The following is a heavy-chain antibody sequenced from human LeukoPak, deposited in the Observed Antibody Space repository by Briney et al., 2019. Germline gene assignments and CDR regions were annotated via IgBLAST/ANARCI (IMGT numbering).Heavy chain of an antibody. CDR3: ARNHGRLDY. J-gene: IGHJ4*02. V-gene: IGHV3-7*01. CDR1: GFTFKNYW. D-gene: IGHD1-14*01. CDR2: IKQDGSDK. Sequence: GGSLRLSCAASGFTFKNYWMTWVRQAPGKGLELVANIKQDGSDKYYVDSVKGRFTISRDNAKNSLYLQMNSVRAEDKAVYYCARNHGRLDYWGQGTLVTVSS.